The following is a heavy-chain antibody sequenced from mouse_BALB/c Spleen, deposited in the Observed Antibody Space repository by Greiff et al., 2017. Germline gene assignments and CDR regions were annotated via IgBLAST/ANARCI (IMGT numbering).Heavy chain of an antibody. V-gene: IGHV1-69*01. CDR1: GYTFTDYW. J-gene: IGHJ3*01. Sequence: QVQLQQPGAELVMPGASVKMSCKASGYTFTDYWMHWVKQRPGQGLEWIGAIDTSDSYTSYNQKFKGKATLTVDESSSTAYMQLSSLTSEDSAVYYCARDSSGYVGWFAYWGQGTLVTVSA. CDR3: ARDSSGYVGWFAY. CDR2: IDTSDSYT. D-gene: IGHD3-2*01.